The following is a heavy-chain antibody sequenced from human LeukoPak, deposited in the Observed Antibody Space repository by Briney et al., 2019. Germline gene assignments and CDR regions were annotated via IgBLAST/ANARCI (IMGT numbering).Heavy chain of an antibody. Sequence: GGSLRLSCEASGFTFNLFSMHWIRQTPGKGLEWVSATSHDESNKLYADSVKGRFTIPRDNSRDTVYLQMNNLRLDDAGTYYCARSRLGLWLSVIDYWGQGSLVTVSA. CDR3: ARSRLGLWLSVIDY. V-gene: IGHV3-30*03. CDR1: GFTFNLFS. J-gene: IGHJ4*01. CDR2: TSHDESNK. D-gene: IGHD3-9*01.